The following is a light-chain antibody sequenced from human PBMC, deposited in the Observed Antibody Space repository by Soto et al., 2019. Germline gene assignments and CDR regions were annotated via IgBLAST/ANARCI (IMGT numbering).Light chain of an antibody. Sequence: DLVLTRSPDSLAVSLGARATINCKSSQSVLYSSNNKNYLAWYQQKPGQPPKLLIYWASTRESGVPDRFSGSGSGTDFTLTISSLQAEDVAVYYCQQYYSTPPWTFGQGAKVDIK. J-gene: IGKJ1*01. CDR3: QQYYSTPPWT. V-gene: IGKV4-1*01. CDR1: QSVLYSSNNKNY. CDR2: WAS.